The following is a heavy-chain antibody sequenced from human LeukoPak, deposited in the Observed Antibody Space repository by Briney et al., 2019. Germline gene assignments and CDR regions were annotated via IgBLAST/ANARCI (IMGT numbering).Heavy chain of an antibody. CDR2: IYTSGST. V-gene: IGHV4-61*02. J-gene: IGHJ4*02. D-gene: IGHD4-11*01. Sequence: SETLSLTCTVSGGSISNGSYYWSWIRQPAGKGLEWIGRIYTSGSTNYNPSLKSRVTISVDTSKNQFSLKLGSVTAADTAVYYCAREPNTVLDYWGQGTLVTVSS. CDR3: AREPNTVLDY. CDR1: GGSISNGSYY.